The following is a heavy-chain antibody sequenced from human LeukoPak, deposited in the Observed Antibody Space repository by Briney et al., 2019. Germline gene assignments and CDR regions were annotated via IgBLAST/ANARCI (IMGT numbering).Heavy chain of an antibody. Sequence: SEALSLTCTVSGGSISSNYWSWIRQPAGKGLEWIGRIYTSGSTNYNPSLKSRVTMSLDTSKNRFSLKLSSVTAADTAVYYCARTVTVTTSWCYFDLWGRGTLVTVSS. J-gene: IGHJ2*01. CDR1: GGSISSNY. CDR3: ARTVTVTTSWCYFDL. D-gene: IGHD4-17*01. V-gene: IGHV4-4*07. CDR2: IYTSGST.